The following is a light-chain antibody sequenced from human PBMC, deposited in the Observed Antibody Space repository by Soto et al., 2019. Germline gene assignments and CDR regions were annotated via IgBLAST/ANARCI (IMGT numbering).Light chain of an antibody. CDR1: QSLLHTDGYNY. CDR3: MQALQTPPT. CDR2: LGS. Sequence: DTVMTQSPLSLPVTPGEPASISCWSSQSLLHTDGYNYLDCHLQKPGQSPQLLIYLGSYRASGVPDRFSGSGSRTDFTLKISRVEAEDVGVYYCMQALQTPPTFGQGTKLEI. J-gene: IGKJ1*01. V-gene: IGKV2-28*01.